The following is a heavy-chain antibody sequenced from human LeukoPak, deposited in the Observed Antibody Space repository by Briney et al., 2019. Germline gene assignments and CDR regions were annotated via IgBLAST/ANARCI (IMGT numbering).Heavy chain of an antibody. D-gene: IGHD3-3*01. V-gene: IGHV3-30*02. Sequence: PGGSLGLSCAASGFTFSSYWMHWVRQAPGKGLEWVAFIWYDGSNKYYADSGKGRFTISRDNSKNTLYLQMNSLRAEDTAVYYCAKDPLWSGFYWGQGTLVTVSS. CDR3: AKDPLWSGFY. CDR1: GFTFSSYW. J-gene: IGHJ4*02. CDR2: IWYDGSNK.